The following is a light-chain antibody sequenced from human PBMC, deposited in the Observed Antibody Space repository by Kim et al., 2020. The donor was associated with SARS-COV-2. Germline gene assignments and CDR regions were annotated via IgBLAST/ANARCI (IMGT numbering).Light chain of an antibody. J-gene: IGLJ1*01. CDR1: SSDVGYYTS. CDR2: DVS. Sequence: GPSITISCPETSSDVGYYTSVSWYQQHPGKAPKLIIYDVSERASGVSNRFSGSQSGNTASLTISGLRAEDEADYYCSSHTTSSTYVFGSGTQLTVL. CDR3: SSHTTSSTYV. V-gene: IGLV2-14*04.